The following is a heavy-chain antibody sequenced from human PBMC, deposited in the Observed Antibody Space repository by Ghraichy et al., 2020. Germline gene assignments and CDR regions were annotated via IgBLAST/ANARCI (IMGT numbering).Heavy chain of an antibody. CDR2: INPNSGGT. CDR1: GYTFTGYY. D-gene: IGHD3-22*01. V-gene: IGHV1-2*02. CDR3: ARDSDYYDSSGYYYALDY. Sequence: ASVKVSCKASGYTFTGYYMHWVRQAPGQGLEWMGWINPNSGGTNYAQKFQGRVTMTRDTSISTAYMELSRLRSDDTAVYYCARDSDYYDSSGYYYALDYWGQGTLVTVSS. J-gene: IGHJ4*02.